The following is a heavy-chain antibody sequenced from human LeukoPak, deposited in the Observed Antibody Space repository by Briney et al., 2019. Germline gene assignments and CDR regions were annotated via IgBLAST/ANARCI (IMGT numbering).Heavy chain of an antibody. V-gene: IGHV1-69*04. D-gene: IGHD4-17*01. CDR1: GGTFSSYA. J-gene: IGHJ4*02. Sequence: ASVKVSCKASGGTFSSYAISWVRQAPGQGLEWMGRIIPFLGLANYAQKLQGRVTLTADKSSSTAYMELSSLRSEDTAVYYCARVVGVTTFDYWGEGALGTVSS. CDR3: ARVVGVTTFDY. CDR2: IIPFLGLA.